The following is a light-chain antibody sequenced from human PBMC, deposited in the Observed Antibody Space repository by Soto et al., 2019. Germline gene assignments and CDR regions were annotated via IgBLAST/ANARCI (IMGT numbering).Light chain of an antibody. CDR3: QQANSFPHT. CDR2: WAS. CDR1: QSVLYSSNNKNY. Sequence: DIVMTQSPDSLAVSLGERATINRKSSQSVLYSSNNKNYLAWYQQKPGQPPKLLIYWASTRESGVPDRFSGSGSGTDFTLTISSLQPEDFATYYCQQANSFPHTFGQGTRLEIK. J-gene: IGKJ5*01. V-gene: IGKV4-1*01.